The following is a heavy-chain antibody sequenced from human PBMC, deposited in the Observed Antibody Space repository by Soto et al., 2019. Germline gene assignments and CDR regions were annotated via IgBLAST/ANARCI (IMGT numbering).Heavy chain of an antibody. D-gene: IGHD3-16*01. Sequence: PGESLKISCVASGFIFSDYAMTWVRQAPGKGLQWVATISASGGNIEYADSLKGRFTISRDNSKNSVYLQLSGLTADDTAVHYCAKVAGGLGYFDLWGRGTLVTVSS. CDR1: GFIFSDYA. V-gene: IGHV3-23*01. CDR3: AKVAGGLGYFDL. J-gene: IGHJ2*01. CDR2: ISASGGNI.